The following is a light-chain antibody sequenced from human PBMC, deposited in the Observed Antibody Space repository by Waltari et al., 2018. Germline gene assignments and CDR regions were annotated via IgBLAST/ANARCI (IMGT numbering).Light chain of an antibody. CDR3: QQRSNLWT. V-gene: IGKV3-11*01. Sequence: ETVLTQSPATLSLSPGERATLSCRASQSISSHLAWYQQKPGQPPRPLIYDEYKRATGIPARFSCSGSGTDFTLTISSLEPEDFAVYYCQQRSNLWTFGQGTKVEIK. CDR2: DEY. CDR1: QSISSH. J-gene: IGKJ1*01.